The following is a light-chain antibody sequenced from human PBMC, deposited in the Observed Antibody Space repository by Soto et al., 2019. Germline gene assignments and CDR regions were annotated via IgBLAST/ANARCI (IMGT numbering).Light chain of an antibody. CDR1: QDISTL. CDR3: QQRSNWPPLT. Sequence: DIRMTQSPSSLSASVGDRVIITCQATQDISTLLNWFQQKPGKAPKLLISDASILESGVPSRVSGSGSGTDFTFTITSLQPEDFAVYYCQQRSNWPPLTFGGGTKGEIK. CDR2: DAS. J-gene: IGKJ4*01. V-gene: IGKV1-33*01.